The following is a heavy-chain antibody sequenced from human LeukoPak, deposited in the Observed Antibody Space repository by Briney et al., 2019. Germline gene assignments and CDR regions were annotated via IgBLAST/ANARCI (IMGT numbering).Heavy chain of an antibody. CDR2: INPNSGGT. J-gene: IGHJ4*02. CDR3: ARRREWLQLYYLAD. V-gene: IGHV1-2*02. D-gene: IGHD5-24*01. Sequence: ASVKVSCKASGYTFTGYYMHWVRQAPGQGLEWMGWINPNSGGTNYAQKFQGRVTMTRDTSISTAYMELSRLRSDDTAVYYCARRREWLQLYYLADWGQGTLVTVSS. CDR1: GYTFTGYY.